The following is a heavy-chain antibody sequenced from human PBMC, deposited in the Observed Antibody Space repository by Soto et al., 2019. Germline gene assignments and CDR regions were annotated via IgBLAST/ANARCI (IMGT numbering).Heavy chain of an antibody. Sequence: GASVKVSCKGSGYAFTTYGITWVRQAPGQGLEWMGWISAHNGNTNYAQKLQGRVTVTRDTSTSTAYMELRSLRSDDTAVYYCVRDSPIGSTFSGYDGIDYWGQGTLVTVSS. CDR3: VRDSPIGSTFSGYDGIDY. CDR2: ISAHNGNT. CDR1: GYAFTTYG. D-gene: IGHD5-12*01. J-gene: IGHJ4*02. V-gene: IGHV1-18*01.